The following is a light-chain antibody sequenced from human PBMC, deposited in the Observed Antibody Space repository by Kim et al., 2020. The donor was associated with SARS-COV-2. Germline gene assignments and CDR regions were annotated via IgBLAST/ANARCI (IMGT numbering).Light chain of an antibody. CDR1: QSADSK. CDR2: DTS. Sequence: SPGERHTLSCRASQSADSKLAWYQQTPGRAPRLLIYDTSTRATGIPARFSGSGSGTEFTLTISSLRSEDFAVYYCQQYNYWPYTFGQGTKLEI. J-gene: IGKJ2*01. CDR3: QQYNYWPYT. V-gene: IGKV3-15*01.